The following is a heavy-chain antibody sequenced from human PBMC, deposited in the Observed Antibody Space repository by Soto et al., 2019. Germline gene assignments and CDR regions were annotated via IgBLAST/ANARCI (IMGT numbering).Heavy chain of an antibody. CDR1: GFTFSSYG. Sequence: GGSLRLSCAASGFTFSSYGMHWVRQAPGKGLEWVAVIWYDGSNKYYADSVKGRFTISRDNSKNTLYLQMNSLRAEDTAVYYCARDRRGSSSYPYYYYGMDVWGQGTTVTVSS. V-gene: IGHV3-33*01. D-gene: IGHD6-6*01. J-gene: IGHJ6*02. CDR3: ARDRRGSSSYPYYYYGMDV. CDR2: IWYDGSNK.